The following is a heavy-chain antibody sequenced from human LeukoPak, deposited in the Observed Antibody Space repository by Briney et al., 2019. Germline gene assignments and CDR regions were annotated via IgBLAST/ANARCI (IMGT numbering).Heavy chain of an antibody. CDR3: ARRVAHGFDY. J-gene: IGHJ4*02. V-gene: IGHV1-18*01. CDR1: GYTFTIYG. D-gene: IGHD3-3*01. Sequence: ASVTVSFKASGYTFTIYGISWVRQAPGQGREWMGWISAYNGNTNYAQKLQGRVTMTTDTSTSTAYMELRSLRSDDTAVYYCARRVAHGFDYWGQGTLVTVSS. CDR2: ISAYNGNT.